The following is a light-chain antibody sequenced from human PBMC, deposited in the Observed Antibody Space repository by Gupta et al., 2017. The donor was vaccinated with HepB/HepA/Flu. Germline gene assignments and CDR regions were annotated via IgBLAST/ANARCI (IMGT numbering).Light chain of an antibody. CDR3: QQRSNWPATYT. CDR2: HTS. V-gene: IGKV3-11*01. J-gene: IGKJ2*01. Sequence: LTQSPATLYLSPGERGTLSCRANQSVLNYLAWYQQRPGQDPRLLIYHTSNRAPGIPARFSGSGSGKDFTLTISSLEPEDFAVYYCQQRSNWPATYTFGPGTKVELK. CDR1: QSVLNY.